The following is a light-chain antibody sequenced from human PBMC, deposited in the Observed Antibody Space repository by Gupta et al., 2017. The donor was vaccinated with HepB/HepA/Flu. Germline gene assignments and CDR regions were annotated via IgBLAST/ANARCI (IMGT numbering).Light chain of an antibody. CDR3: RQGKNWPYT. Sequence: DVVMTQSPLSLPVTLGQPASISCRSSQSRGYSDGNTYLNWFQQRPGQSPRRLIYKGSNRDSGVPDRFSGSGSGTGFTLKISRGEAEDVGVYYCRQGKNWPYTFGQGTKLEIK. J-gene: IGKJ2*01. CDR2: KGS. V-gene: IGKV2-30*01. CDR1: QSRGYSDGNTY.